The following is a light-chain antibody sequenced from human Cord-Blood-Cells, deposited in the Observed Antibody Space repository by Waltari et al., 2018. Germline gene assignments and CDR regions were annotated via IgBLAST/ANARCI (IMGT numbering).Light chain of an antibody. CDR1: SSDVGGYNY. J-gene: IGLJ2*01. Sequence: QSALTQPASVSGSPGQSITISCTGTSSDVGGYNYVSWDQQHTGKAPKLMIYDVSNRPSGVSNRFSGSKSGNTASLTISGLQAEDEADYYCSSYTSSSTVVFGGGTKLTVL. V-gene: IGLV2-14*01. CDR3: SSYTSSSTVV. CDR2: DVS.